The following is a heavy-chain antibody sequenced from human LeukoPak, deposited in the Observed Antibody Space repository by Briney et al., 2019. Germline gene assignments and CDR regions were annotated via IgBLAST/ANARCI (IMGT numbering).Heavy chain of an antibody. Sequence: KTSETLSLTCTVSGGSVSSGSYYWSWVRQPPGKGLEWIGYIYYSGSTNYNPSLKSRVTISVDTSKNQFSLRLSSVTAADTAVYYCARGWDYDSGGRPTAYVYWGQGTLVTVSS. V-gene: IGHV4-61*01. CDR3: ARGWDYDSGGRPTAYVY. D-gene: IGHD3-22*01. CDR1: GGSVSSGSYY. J-gene: IGHJ4*02. CDR2: IYYSGST.